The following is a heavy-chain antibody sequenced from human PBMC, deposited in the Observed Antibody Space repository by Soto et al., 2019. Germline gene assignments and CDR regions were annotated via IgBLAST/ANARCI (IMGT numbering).Heavy chain of an antibody. V-gene: IGHV4-34*01. CDR3: ARVERGTATTVVDAFDI. D-gene: IGHD1-1*01. CDR2: MSHSGGT. Sequence: QVQLQQWGAGLLKPSETLSLTCAVYGGFVSSGSYYWSWILQPSGKGLEWIGEMSHSGGTHFNPSLKSRVTISVDTSKNQFSLKMSSVTAADTALYYCARVERGTATTVVDAFDIWGPGTMVTVSS. J-gene: IGHJ3*02. CDR1: GGFVSSGSYY.